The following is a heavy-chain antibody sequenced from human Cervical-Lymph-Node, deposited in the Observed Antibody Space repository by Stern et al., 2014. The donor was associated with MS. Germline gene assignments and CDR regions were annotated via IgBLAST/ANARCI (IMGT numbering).Heavy chain of an antibody. Sequence: EVQLVESGGGLVKPGGSLRLSCAASGFTFSNAWMSWVRQAPGKGLEGVGRIKSKTDGGTTDYAAPVKGRFTISRDDSKNTLYLQMNSLKTEDTAVYYCTTRKGMVRGVITDFDYWGQGTLVTVSS. V-gene: IGHV3-15*01. CDR3: TTRKGMVRGVITDFDY. CDR2: IKSKTDGGTT. J-gene: IGHJ4*02. D-gene: IGHD3-10*01. CDR1: GFTFSNAW.